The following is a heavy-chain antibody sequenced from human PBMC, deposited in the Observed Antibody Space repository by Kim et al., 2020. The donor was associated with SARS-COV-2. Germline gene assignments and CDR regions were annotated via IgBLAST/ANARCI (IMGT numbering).Heavy chain of an antibody. CDR3: ARVRCSSTSCYDYYYYGMDV. D-gene: IGHD2-2*01. V-gene: IGHV3-48*02. J-gene: IGHJ6*02. CDR2: ISSSSSTI. Sequence: GSLRLSCAASGFTFSSYSMNWVRQAPGKGLEWVSYISSSSSTIYYADSVKGRFTISRDNAKNSLYLQMNSLRDEDTAVYYCARVRCSSTSCYDYYYYGMDVWGQGTTVTVSS. CDR1: GFTFSSYS.